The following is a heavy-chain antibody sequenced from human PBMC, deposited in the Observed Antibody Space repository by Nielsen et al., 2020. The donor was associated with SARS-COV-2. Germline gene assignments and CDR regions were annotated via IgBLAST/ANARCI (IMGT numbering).Heavy chain of an antibody. J-gene: IGHJ3*02. D-gene: IGHD6-19*01. CDR2: IYYSGST. V-gene: IGHV4-59*01. CDR3: ARKTGYSSGWDYENAFDI. CDR1: GGSISSYY. Sequence: GSLRLSCTVSGGSISSYYWSWIRQPPGKGLEWIGYIYYSGSTNYNPSLKSRVTISVDTSKNQFSLKLSSVTAADTAVYYCARKTGYSSGWDYENAFDIWGQGTMVTVSS.